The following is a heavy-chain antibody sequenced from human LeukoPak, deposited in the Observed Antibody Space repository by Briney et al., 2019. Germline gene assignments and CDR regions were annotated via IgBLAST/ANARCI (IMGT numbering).Heavy chain of an antibody. CDR1: GFTLRNYA. V-gene: IGHV3-64D*06. J-gene: IGHJ4*02. Sequence: GGSLRLSCSASGFTLRNYAMHWVRQAPGRGREFVSSIGSNGISTYYADSVKGRFTISRDNSKNTLYLQMSSLRPEDTAMYYCVKISYSGGYYFDFWGQGTLVTVSS. CDR2: IGSNGIST. D-gene: IGHD1-26*01. CDR3: VKISYSGGYYFDF.